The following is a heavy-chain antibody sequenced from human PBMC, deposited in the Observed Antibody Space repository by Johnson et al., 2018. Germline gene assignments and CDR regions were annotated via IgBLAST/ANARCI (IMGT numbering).Heavy chain of an antibody. CDR2: IYYSGST. CDR3: ARVAENSYYYYGMDV. Sequence: QVQLQESGPGLVKPSETLSLTCTVSGGSISSYYWSWIRQPPGKGLEWIGYIYYSGSTNYNPSLKSRVTISVDTSKNQFSLKLSSVTAADTAVYYCARVAENSYYYYGMDVWGQGTTVTVSS. J-gene: IGHJ6*02. D-gene: IGHD1/OR15-1a*01. V-gene: IGHV4-59*01. CDR1: GGSISSYY.